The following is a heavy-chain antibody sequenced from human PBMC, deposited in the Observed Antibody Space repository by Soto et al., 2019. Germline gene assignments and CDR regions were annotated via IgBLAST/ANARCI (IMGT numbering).Heavy chain of an antibody. J-gene: IGHJ4*02. D-gene: IGHD2-15*01. CDR3: WGVVAAATGEAVDY. Sequence: TSETLSLTCTVSGGSISSSSYYWGWICQPPGKGLEWIGSIYYSGSTYYNPSLKSRVTISVDTSKNQFSLKLSSVTAADTAVYYCWGVVAAATGEAVDYWGQGTLVTVSS. CDR1: GGSISSSSYY. CDR2: IYYSGST. V-gene: IGHV4-39*01.